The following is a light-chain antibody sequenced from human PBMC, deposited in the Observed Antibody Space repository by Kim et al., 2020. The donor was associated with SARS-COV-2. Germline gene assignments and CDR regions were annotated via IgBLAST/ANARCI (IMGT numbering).Light chain of an antibody. V-gene: IGLV3-19*01. J-gene: IGLJ3*02. CDR1: SLKDYY. CDR2: GKN. CDR3: NSRDSSGNHLRV. Sequence: AQTVRSTCQEASLKDYYASWYQKKPGQAPVLVIYGKNNRPSGIPDRFSGSSSGNTASLTITGAQAEDEADYYCNSRDSSGNHLRVFGGGTKLTVL.